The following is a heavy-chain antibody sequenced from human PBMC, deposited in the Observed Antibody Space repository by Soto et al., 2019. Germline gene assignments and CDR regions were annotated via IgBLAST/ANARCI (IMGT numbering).Heavy chain of an antibody. Sequence: ASVKVSCKASGYTFTSYGISWVRQAPGQGLEWMGWISAYNGNTNYAQKLQGRVTMTTDTSTSTAYMELRSLRSDDTAVYYCARGPLYYGSGSYYMNRTSTHMALNWFDPWG. D-gene: IGHD3-10*01. V-gene: IGHV1-18*01. CDR1: GYTFTSYG. CDR2: ISAYNGNT. CDR3: ARGPLYYGSGSYYMNRTSTHMALNWFDP. J-gene: IGHJ5*02.